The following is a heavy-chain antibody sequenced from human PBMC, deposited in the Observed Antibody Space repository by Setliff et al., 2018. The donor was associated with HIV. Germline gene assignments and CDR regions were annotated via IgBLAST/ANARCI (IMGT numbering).Heavy chain of an antibody. Sequence: GGSLRLSCAAAGFTFSSFEMNWVRQSPGKGLEWLSYIRGNGKDTYYAESVKGRFTISRDNAKNSLYLQMSSLRVEDTAVYYCVAFRVQDNYWGQGTLVTVSS. CDR2: IRGNGKDT. V-gene: IGHV3-48*03. CDR3: VAFRVQDNY. D-gene: IGHD2-15*01. J-gene: IGHJ4*02. CDR1: GFTFSSFE.